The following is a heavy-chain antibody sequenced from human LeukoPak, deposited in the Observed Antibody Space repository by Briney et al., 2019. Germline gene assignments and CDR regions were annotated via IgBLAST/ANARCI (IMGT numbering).Heavy chain of an antibody. Sequence: ASVKVSCKASGGTFSSYAISWVRQAPGQGLEWMGRIIPILGIANYAQKFQGRVTITADKSTSTAYMELSSLRSEDTAVYYCARDWKFDLYGMDVWGQGTTVTVSS. CDR1: GGTFSSYA. CDR2: IIPILGIA. CDR3: ARDWKFDLYGMDV. D-gene: IGHD3-9*01. V-gene: IGHV1-69*04. J-gene: IGHJ6*02.